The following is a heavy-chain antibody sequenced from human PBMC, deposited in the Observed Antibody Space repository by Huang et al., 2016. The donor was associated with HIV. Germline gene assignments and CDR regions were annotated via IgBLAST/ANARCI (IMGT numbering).Heavy chain of an antibody. J-gene: IGHJ6*02. V-gene: IGHV4-39*01. CDR1: GVSISNSRYY. CDR3: V. D-gene: IGHD2-21*02. Sequence: QLQLQESGPGLVKPSETLSLTCTVSGVSISNSRYYWGWIRQPPGKGLEYIGSIYYSGSTYYNPSLKSRITAVYYCSRQDEKGYCAGDCSNHYYFGLDVWGHGTTVTVS. CDR2: IYYSGST.